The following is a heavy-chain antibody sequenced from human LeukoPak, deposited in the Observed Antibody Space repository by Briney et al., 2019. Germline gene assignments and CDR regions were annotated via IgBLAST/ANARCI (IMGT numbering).Heavy chain of an antibody. J-gene: IGHJ6*04. CDR2: IYYSGST. CDR3: ASSGFIYYYGMDV. Sequence: SETLSLTCTVPGGSISSYYWSWIRQPPGKGLEWIGYIYYSGSTNYNPSLKSRVTISVDTSENQFSLKLSSVTAADTAVYYCASSGFIYYYGMDVWGKGTTVTVSS. CDR1: GGSISSYY. V-gene: IGHV4-59*01. D-gene: IGHD6-19*01.